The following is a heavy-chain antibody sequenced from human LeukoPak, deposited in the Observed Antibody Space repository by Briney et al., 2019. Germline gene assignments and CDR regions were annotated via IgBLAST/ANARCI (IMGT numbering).Heavy chain of an antibody. CDR3: AKRPSDYGDYVTYFDY. CDR2: ISDDGRNK. Sequence: TGGSLRLSCAASGFSFISYGMHWVRQAPGKGLEWVGVISDDGRNKKYADSVEGRFTISRDNSKDTLYLQMNSLRDEDTAVYYCAKRPSDYGDYVTYFDYWGQGTLVTVSS. D-gene: IGHD4-17*01. V-gene: IGHV3-30*18. CDR1: GFSFISYG. J-gene: IGHJ4*02.